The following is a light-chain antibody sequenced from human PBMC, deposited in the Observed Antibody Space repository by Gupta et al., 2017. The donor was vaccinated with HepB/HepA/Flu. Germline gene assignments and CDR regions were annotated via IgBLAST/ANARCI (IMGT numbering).Light chain of an antibody. CDR2: GES. CDR3: QQYGSSPLYT. Sequence: ENVLTQSPGTLSLSPGERVTLSCRASQSLNSNYLAWYQQKPGQAPRLLIYGESIRATGISDRFSGSGYGTDFTLTISRREPEDFAMYYCQQYGSSPLYTFGQGTKLQIK. CDR1: QSLNSNY. V-gene: IGKV3-20*01. J-gene: IGKJ2*01.